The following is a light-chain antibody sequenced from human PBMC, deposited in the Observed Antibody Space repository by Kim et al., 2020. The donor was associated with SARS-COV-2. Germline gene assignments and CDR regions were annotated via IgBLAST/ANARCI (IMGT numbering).Light chain of an antibody. Sequence: DIVMTQSPDSLSVSLGERATINCKSSQSVLYSSNNKNYLAWFQQKPGQPPKLLIYWASTRESGVPDRFSGSGSGTDFTLTISSLQAEDVAVYYCQQYATDPRTFGQGTKVDIK. CDR2: WAS. CDR1: QSVLYSSNNKNY. V-gene: IGKV4-1*01. J-gene: IGKJ1*01. CDR3: QQYATDPRT.